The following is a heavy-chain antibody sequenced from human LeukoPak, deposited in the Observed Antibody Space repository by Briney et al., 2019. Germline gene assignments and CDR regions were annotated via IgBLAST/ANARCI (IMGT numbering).Heavy chain of an antibody. J-gene: IGHJ4*02. D-gene: IGHD6-13*01. CDR3: AKEYIAAAGTRRWYYFDY. Sequence: PGGSLRLSCAASGFTFSSYAMSWVSQAPGKGMGWVSAISGSGGSTYYADSVKGRFTISRDNSKNTLYLQMNSLRAEDTAVYYCAKEYIAAAGTRRWYYFDYWGQGTLVTVSS. CDR2: ISGSGGST. V-gene: IGHV3-23*01. CDR1: GFTFSSYA.